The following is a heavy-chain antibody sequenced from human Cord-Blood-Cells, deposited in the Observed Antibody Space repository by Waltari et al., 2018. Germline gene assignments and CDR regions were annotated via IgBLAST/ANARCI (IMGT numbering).Heavy chain of an antibody. D-gene: IGHD6-13*01. Sequence: QVQLQQWGAGLLKPSETLSLTCAVYGGSFSGYYWSWIRQPPGKGLEWIGEINHSVSTNYNPSLKSRVTISVDTSKNQFSLKLSSVTAADTAVYYCVTAMAQTRIAAAGTSGFDPWGQGTLVTVSS. CDR3: VTAMAQTRIAAAGTSGFDP. V-gene: IGHV4-34*01. CDR2: INHSVST. CDR1: GGSFSGYY. J-gene: IGHJ5*02.